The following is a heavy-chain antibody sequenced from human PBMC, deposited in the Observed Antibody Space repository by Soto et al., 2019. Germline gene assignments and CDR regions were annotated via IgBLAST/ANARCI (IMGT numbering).Heavy chain of an antibody. V-gene: IGHV3-30*18. CDR2: ISYDGSNK. CDR1: GFTFSSYG. J-gene: IGHJ4*02. CDR3: AKDWGTVTTQDYFDY. D-gene: IGHD4-17*01. Sequence: QVQLVESGGGVVQPGRSLRLSCAASGFTFSSYGMHWVRQAPGKGLEWVAVISYDGSNKYYADSVKGRFTVSRDNSKNTLYLQMNSLRAEDTAVYYCAKDWGTVTTQDYFDYWGQGTLVTVSS.